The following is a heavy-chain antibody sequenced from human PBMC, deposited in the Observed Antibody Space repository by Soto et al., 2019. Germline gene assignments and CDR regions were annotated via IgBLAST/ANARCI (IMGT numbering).Heavy chain of an antibody. D-gene: IGHD2-15*01. Sequence: QVQLVQSGAEVKKPGSSVKVSCKASGGTFSSYAISWVRQAPGQGLEWMGGIIPIFGTANYAQKFQGRVTITADESTSTAYMELSSLRSEDTGVYYCARVGYCSGGSCYPEVWFDPWGQGTLVTVSS. CDR3: ARVGYCSGGSCYPEVWFDP. CDR1: GGTFSSYA. J-gene: IGHJ5*02. CDR2: IIPIFGTA. V-gene: IGHV1-69*12.